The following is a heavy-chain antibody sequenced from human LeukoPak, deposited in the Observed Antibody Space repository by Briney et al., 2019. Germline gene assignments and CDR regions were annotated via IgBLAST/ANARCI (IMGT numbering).Heavy chain of an antibody. V-gene: IGHV3-23*01. CDR1: GFTFSSYG. D-gene: IGHD3-9*01. CDR3: ARECLLRYSQGGFDS. CDR2: ISGSGGST. J-gene: IGHJ4*02. Sequence: PGGSLRLSCAASGFTFSSYGMSWVRQAPGKGLEWVSAISGSGGSTYYADSVKGRFTISRDNSKNTLYLQMNSLRAEDTAVYYCARECLLRYSQGGFDSWGQGTLVTVSS.